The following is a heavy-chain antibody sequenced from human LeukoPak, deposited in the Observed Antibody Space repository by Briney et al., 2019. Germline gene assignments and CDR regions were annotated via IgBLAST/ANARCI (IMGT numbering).Heavy chain of an antibody. CDR1: GFTFSSYA. J-gene: IGHJ4*02. D-gene: IGHD6-19*01. Sequence: GESLRLSCAASGFTFSSYAMHWVRQAPGKGLEYVSAISSNGGSTYYANSVKGRFTISRDNSKNTLYLQMGSLRAEDMAVYYCAREAKGSGWSIDYWGQGTLVTVSS. V-gene: IGHV3-64*01. CDR2: ISSNGGST. CDR3: AREAKGSGWSIDY.